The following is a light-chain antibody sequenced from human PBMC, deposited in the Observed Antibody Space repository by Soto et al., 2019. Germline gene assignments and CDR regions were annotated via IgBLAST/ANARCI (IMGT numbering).Light chain of an antibody. Sequence: EIVLTQSPATLSLSPGDRATLSCRASQRVSSYLAWFQQKPGQAPRLLIYDASNRATGIPARFSGSGSGTDFTLTISRLEPEDFAVYYCQQRSNWHLTFGGGTKVEIK. J-gene: IGKJ4*01. CDR2: DAS. CDR3: QQRSNWHLT. CDR1: QRVSSY. V-gene: IGKV3-11*01.